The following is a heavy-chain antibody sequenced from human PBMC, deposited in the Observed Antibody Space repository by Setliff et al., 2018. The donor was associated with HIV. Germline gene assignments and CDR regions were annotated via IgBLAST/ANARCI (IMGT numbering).Heavy chain of an antibody. V-gene: IGHV3-23*01. J-gene: IGHJ1*01. CDR2: ISGSGGST. CDR1: GFTFSSYW. CDR3: ATDFSISA. D-gene: IGHD2-2*01. Sequence: GGSLRLSCAASGFTFSSYWIIWVRQVPGKGLEWVSAISGSGGSTYYADSVKGRFTISRDNAKNSLYLQMNSLRAEDTAIYYCATDFSISAWGQGTLVTVSS.